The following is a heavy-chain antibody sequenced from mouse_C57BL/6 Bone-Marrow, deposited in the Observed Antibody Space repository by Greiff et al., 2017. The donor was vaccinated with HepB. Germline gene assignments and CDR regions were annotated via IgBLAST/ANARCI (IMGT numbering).Heavy chain of an antibody. J-gene: IGHJ1*03. Sequence: VQLQQSVAELVRPGASVKLSCTASGFNIKNTYMHWVKQRPEQGLEWIGRIDPANGNTKYATKFQGKATITADTSTNTAYLHLTSLTPEETALNYCARDSNYVWYLDVWGTGTTVTVAS. CDR3: ARDSNYVWYLDV. V-gene: IGHV14-3*01. CDR1: GFNIKNTY. D-gene: IGHD2-5*01. CDR2: IDPANGNT.